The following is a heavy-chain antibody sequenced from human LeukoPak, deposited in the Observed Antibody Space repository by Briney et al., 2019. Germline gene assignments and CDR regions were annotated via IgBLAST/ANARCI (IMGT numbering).Heavy chain of an antibody. CDR1: ASSITRSYY. Sequence: SETLSLTCTVSASSITRSYYWGWIRQSPGKGLEWIGSVYHSGSTYYNPSLKSRVTISLDTSKNQFSLKLTSVTAADTAVYYCARDRELGYWGQGTLVTVSS. V-gene: IGHV4-38-2*02. CDR2: VYHSGST. D-gene: IGHD3-10*01. J-gene: IGHJ4*02. CDR3: ARDRELGY.